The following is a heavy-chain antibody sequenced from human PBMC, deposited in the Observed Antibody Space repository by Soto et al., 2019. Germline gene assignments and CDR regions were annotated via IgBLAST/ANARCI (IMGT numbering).Heavy chain of an antibody. Sequence: GLSXRLCCAASVFTFRIYCGQGLRQAPGKGLEFVAVISYDGNNKYYADSVKGRFAISRDNSKNTLYLQMNSLRAEDTAVYYCEKEDVRDDFDIWGQGPMVT. D-gene: IGHD3-10*02. CDR1: VFTFRIYC. J-gene: IGHJ3*02. CDR3: EKEDVRDDFDI. CDR2: ISYDGNNK. V-gene: IGHV3-30*18.